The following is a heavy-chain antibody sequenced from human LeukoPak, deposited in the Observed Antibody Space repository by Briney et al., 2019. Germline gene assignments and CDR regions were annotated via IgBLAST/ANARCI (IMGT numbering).Heavy chain of an antibody. CDR1: GFTFSSYA. D-gene: IGHD3-22*01. Sequence: QPGGSLRLSCAASGFTFSSYAMSRVRQAPGKGLEWVSAISGSGGSTYYADSVKGRFTISRDNSKNTLYLQMNSLRAEDTAVYYCARGAYYYDSSGYYLYFDYWGQGTLVTVSS. CDR3: ARGAYYYDSSGYYLYFDY. V-gene: IGHV3-23*01. J-gene: IGHJ4*02. CDR2: ISGSGGST.